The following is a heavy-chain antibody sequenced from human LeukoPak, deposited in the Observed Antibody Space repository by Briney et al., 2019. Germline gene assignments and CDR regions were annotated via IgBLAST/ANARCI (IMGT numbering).Heavy chain of an antibody. CDR2: IYYSGST. CDR1: GGSISSSSYY. Sequence: SETLSLTCTVSGGSISSSSYYWGWIRQPPGKGLEWIGSIYYSGSTYYNPSLKSRVTISVDTSKNQFSLKLSSVTAADTAVYCCARVTGVAPDYWGQGTLVTVSS. CDR3: ARVTGVAPDY. V-gene: IGHV4-39*07. D-gene: IGHD7-27*01. J-gene: IGHJ4*02.